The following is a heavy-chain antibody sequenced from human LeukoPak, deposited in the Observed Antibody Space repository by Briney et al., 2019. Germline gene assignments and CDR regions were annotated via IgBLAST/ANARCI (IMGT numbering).Heavy chain of an antibody. CDR2: IYYSGST. V-gene: IGHV4-39*01. J-gene: IGHJ4*02. D-gene: IGHD6-13*01. CDR1: GGSISSSSYY. CDR3: ARQVPHSSS. Sequence: PAETLSLTCTVSGGSISSSSYYWGWIRQPPGKGLEWIVSIYYSGSTYYNPSLKSRVTISVDTYKNQFSLKLSSVTAADTAVYYCARQVPHSSSWSQGTLVTVSS.